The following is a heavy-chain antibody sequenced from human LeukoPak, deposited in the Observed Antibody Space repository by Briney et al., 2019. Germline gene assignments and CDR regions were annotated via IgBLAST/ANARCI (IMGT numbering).Heavy chain of an antibody. CDR1: GFTFSSYG. CDR2: IWYDGSNK. J-gene: IGHJ4*02. Sequence: PGRSLRLSCAASGFTFSSYGMHWVRQAPGKGLEWVAVIWYDGSNKYYADSVKGRFTISRDNAKNSLYLQMNSLRAEDTAVYYCASGRGYGNYWGQGTLVTVSS. CDR3: ASGRGYGNY. D-gene: IGHD5-12*01. V-gene: IGHV3-33*03.